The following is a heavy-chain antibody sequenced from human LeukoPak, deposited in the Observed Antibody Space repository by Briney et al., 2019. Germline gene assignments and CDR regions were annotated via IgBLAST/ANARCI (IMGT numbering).Heavy chain of an antibody. CDR3: AKDWVSSGWSDGYPDY. Sequence: GGSLRLSCAASGFTFSSYAMSWVRQAPGKGLEWVSAISGSGGSTYYADSVKGRFTTSRDNSKNTLYLQMNSLRAEDTAVYYCAKDWVSSGWSDGYPDYWGQGTLVTVSS. D-gene: IGHD6-19*01. CDR1: GFTFSSYA. CDR2: ISGSGGST. J-gene: IGHJ4*02. V-gene: IGHV3-23*01.